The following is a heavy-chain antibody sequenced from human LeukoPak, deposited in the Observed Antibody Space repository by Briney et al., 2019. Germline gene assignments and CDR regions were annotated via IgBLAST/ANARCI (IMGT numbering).Heavy chain of an antibody. D-gene: IGHD2-2*01. V-gene: IGHV4-59*01. J-gene: IGHJ5*02. CDR2: IYYSGST. CDR1: GGSISSYY. CDR3: ARAKYCGSSSCYSDWFDP. Sequence: SETLSLTCTVSGGSISSYYWSWIRQPPGKGLEWIGGIYYSGSTYYNPSLKSRVTISVDMSKNQFSLSLSSVTAADTAVYYCARAKYCGSSSCYSDWFDPWGQGTLVTVSS.